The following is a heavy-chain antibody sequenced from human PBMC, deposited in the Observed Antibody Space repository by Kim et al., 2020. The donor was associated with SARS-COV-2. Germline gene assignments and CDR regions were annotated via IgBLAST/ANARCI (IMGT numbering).Heavy chain of an antibody. CDR3: ARDLKRSVTYGMDV. J-gene: IGHJ6*02. Sequence: SPSLKSRVTISVDTSKTQFSLKLSSVTAADTAVYYCARDLKRSVTYGMDVWGQGTTVTVSS. V-gene: IGHV4-59*01.